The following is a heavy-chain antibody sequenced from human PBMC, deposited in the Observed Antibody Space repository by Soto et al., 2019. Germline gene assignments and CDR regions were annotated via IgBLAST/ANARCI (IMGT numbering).Heavy chain of an antibody. D-gene: IGHD3-16*01. J-gene: IGHJ6*02. CDR1: VFTFSSYA. CDR3: AKAQPGGSQNYYSYGMHV. CDR2: ISGSGGST. V-gene: IGHV3-23*01. Sequence: PGGSLRLSCAASVFTFSSYAMSWVRHSPGKWLEWVSAISGSGGSTYYADSVKGRFTISRDNSKNTLYLQMNSLRAEDTAVYYCAKAQPGGSQNYYSYGMHVWGQATRVTLSS.